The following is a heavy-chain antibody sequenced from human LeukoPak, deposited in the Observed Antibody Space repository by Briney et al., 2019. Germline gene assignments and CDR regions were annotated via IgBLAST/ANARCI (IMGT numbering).Heavy chain of an antibody. D-gene: IGHD4-17*01. CDR1: GYTFTSYG. J-gene: IGHJ4*02. CDR3: AASDYGDVFDY. Sequence: SVKVSCKASGYTFTSYGITWVRQPPGQGLEWMGWISTYNGNTNYAQKLQGRVTMTTDTSTSTAYRELRSLTSDDTAVYYCAASDYGDVFDYWGQGTLVTVSS. CDR2: ISTYNGNT. V-gene: IGHV1-18*04.